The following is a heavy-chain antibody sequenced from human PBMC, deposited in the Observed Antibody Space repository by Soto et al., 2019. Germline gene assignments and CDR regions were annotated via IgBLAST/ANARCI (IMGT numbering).Heavy chain of an antibody. CDR1: GGSISSYY. Sequence: SETLSLTCTVSGGSISSYYWSWIRQPPGKGLEWIGYIYYSGSTNYNPSLKSRVTISVDTSKNQFSLKLSSVTAADTAVYYCARSRYCTNGVCPLGPDWFDPWGQGTLVTSPQ. J-gene: IGHJ5*02. V-gene: IGHV4-59*01. CDR2: IYYSGST. CDR3: ARSRYCTNGVCPLGPDWFDP. D-gene: IGHD2-8*01.